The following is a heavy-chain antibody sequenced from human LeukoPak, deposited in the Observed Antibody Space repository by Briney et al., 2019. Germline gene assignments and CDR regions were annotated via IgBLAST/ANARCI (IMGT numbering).Heavy chain of an antibody. V-gene: IGHV3-7*01. D-gene: IGHD3-9*01. CDR1: GFTFSSHW. CDR2: IKYDGNEK. J-gene: IGHJ4*02. CDR3: ARGKVDFAF. Sequence: GGSLRLSCAASGFTFSSHWMNWVRQAPGKGLEWVANIKYDGNEKYYVDSVKGGFTISRDNAKNSVYLQMNSLTAADTAVYYCARGKVDFAFWGQGTLVTVSS.